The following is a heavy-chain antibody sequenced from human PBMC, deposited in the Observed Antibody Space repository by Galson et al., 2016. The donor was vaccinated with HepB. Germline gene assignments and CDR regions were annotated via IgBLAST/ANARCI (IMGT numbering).Heavy chain of an antibody. CDR3: ARESSGSYYSLPLDY. D-gene: IGHD1-26*01. CDR2: ISSDGNKK. Sequence: SLRLSCAASGFTFSIYAMHWVRQAPGKGLEGLAVISSDGNKKYYADSVKGRFTISRDNSKNTLYLQPNSLRAEDTAVYYCARESSGSYYSLPLDYWGQGTLVTVSS. V-gene: IGHV3-30-3*01. CDR1: GFTFSIYA. J-gene: IGHJ4*02.